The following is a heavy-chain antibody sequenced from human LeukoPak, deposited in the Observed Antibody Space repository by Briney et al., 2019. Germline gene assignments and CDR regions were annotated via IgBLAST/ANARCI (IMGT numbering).Heavy chain of an antibody. V-gene: IGHV4-38-2*01. CDR3: ARQGGDYFDY. CDR2: IYHSGST. D-gene: IGHD1-26*01. CDR1: GYSIGSGYY. Sequence: PSETLSLTCAVSGYSIGSGYYWGWIRQPPGKGLEWIGSIYHSGSTYYNPSLKSRVTISVDTSKNQFSLKLSSVTAADTAVYYCARQGGDYFDYWGQGTLVTVSS. J-gene: IGHJ4*02.